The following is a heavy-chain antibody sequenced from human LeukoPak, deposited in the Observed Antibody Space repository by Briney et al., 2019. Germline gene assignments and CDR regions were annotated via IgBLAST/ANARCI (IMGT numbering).Heavy chain of an antibody. CDR2: INPNSGGT. J-gene: IGHJ3*02. D-gene: IGHD2-2*01. CDR3: ARGAQLPDAFDI. CDR1: GYTFTGYY. Sequence: ASVTVSCKASGYTFTGYYMHWVRQAPGQGLEWMGWINPNSGGTNYAQKFRGRVTMTRDTSISTAYMELSRLRSDDAAVYYCARGAQLPDAFDIWGQGTMVTVSS. V-gene: IGHV1-2*02.